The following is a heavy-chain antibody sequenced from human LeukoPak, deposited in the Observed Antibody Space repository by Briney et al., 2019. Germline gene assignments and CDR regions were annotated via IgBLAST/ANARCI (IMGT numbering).Heavy chain of an antibody. V-gene: IGHV1-2*06. Sequence: ASVTVSCKTSGYTFTDSYIHWVRHAPGQGLESMGRNNPNSGDSNYSQKFRGRVTMTRDTSISTAYMEMSRLTFDDTAVYYCARSARHCNNGVCFTDYYIDLWGKGTTVIVSS. CDR3: ARSARHCNNGVCFTDYYIDL. D-gene: IGHD2-8*01. CDR2: NNPNSGDS. CDR1: GYTFTDSY. J-gene: IGHJ6*03.